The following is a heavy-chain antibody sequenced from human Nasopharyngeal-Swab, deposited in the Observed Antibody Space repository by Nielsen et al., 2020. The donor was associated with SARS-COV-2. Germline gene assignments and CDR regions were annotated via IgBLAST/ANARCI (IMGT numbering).Heavy chain of an antibody. V-gene: IGHV3-9*01. CDR2: ISWNSGSI. D-gene: IGHD6-19*01. CDR3: AKDTVIAVAGNFDY. CDR1: GFTFDDYA. Sequence: GGSLRFSCAASGFTFDDYAMHWVRQAPGKGLEWVSGISWNSGSIGYADSVKGRFTISRDNAKNSLYLQMNSLRAEDTALYYCAKDTVIAVAGNFDYWGQGTLVTVSS. J-gene: IGHJ4*02.